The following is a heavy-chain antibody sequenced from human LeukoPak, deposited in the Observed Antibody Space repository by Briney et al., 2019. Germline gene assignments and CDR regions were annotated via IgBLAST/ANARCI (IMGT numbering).Heavy chain of an antibody. J-gene: IGHJ4*02. CDR3: ARGGTPGYSSGWYFYY. CDR2: IYSGGST. CDR1: GFTVSSNY. Sequence: GGSLRLSCAASGFTVSSNYMCWVRQAPGKGLEWVSVIYSGGSTYYADSVKGRFTISRDNSKNTLYLQMNSLRAEDTAVYYCARGGTPGYSSGWYFYYWGQGTLVTVSS. V-gene: IGHV3-66*01. D-gene: IGHD6-19*01.